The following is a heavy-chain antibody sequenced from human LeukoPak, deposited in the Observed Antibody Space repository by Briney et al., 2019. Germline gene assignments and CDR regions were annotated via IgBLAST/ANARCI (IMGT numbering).Heavy chain of an antibody. CDR2: MNPNSGNT. Sequence: GASVKVSCKASGYTFTSYDINWVRQATGQGLEWMGWMNPNSGNTGYAQKFQGRVTITRNTSISTAYMELSSLRSEDTAVYYCAIAYYYDSSGYLDAFDIWGQGTMVTVSS. V-gene: IGHV1-8*03. CDR1: GYTFTSYD. J-gene: IGHJ3*02. D-gene: IGHD3-22*01. CDR3: AIAYYYDSSGYLDAFDI.